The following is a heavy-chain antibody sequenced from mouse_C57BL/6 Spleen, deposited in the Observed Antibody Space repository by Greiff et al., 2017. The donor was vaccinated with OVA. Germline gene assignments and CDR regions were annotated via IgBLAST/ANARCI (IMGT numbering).Heavy chain of an antibody. CDR1: GYSFTDYN. CDR3: AQTAHDAMDY. Sequence: VQLKESGPELVKPGASVKISCKASGYSFTDYNMNWVKQSDGKSLEWIGVINPNYGTTSYNQKFKGKATLTVDQSSSTAYMQLNSLTSEDSAVYYGAQTAHDAMDYWGQGTSVTVSS. CDR2: INPNYGTT. J-gene: IGHJ4*01. V-gene: IGHV1-39*01. D-gene: IGHD3-2*02.